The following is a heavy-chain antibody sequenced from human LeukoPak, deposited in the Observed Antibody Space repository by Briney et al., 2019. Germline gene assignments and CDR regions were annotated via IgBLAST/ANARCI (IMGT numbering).Heavy chain of an antibody. V-gene: IGHV1-8*01. J-gene: IGHJ4*02. D-gene: IGHD3-22*01. Sequence: GASVKVSCKASGYTFTSYDIYWLRQAPGQGPEWMGWMSPSSGNTGSAQRFQGRVTMTRDTSMSSAYMELSNLRPEDTAVYYCARGAPSYYDSSGGDYWGQGTLVTVSS. CDR1: GYTFTSYD. CDR3: ARGAPSYYDSSGGDY. CDR2: MSPSSGNT.